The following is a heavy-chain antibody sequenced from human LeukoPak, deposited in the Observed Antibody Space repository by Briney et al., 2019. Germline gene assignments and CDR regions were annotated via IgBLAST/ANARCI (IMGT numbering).Heavy chain of an antibody. D-gene: IGHD3-22*01. CDR1: GYTFTSYD. J-gene: IGHJ4*02. CDR3: ARGGGYYDRSAKYFIRPPEY. V-gene: IGHV1-8*01. CDR2: MNPNSGNT. Sequence: ASVKVSCKASGYTFTSYDINWVRQATGQGLELMGWMNPNSGNTGYAQKFQGRVTMTRNTSISTAYMELSSLRYEDTAVYYCARGGGYYDRSAKYFIRPPEYWGQGTLVTVS.